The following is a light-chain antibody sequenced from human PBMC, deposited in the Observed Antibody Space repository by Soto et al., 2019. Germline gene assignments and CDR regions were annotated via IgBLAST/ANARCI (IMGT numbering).Light chain of an antibody. V-gene: IGKV2-29*03. J-gene: IGKJ5*01. CDR1: QSLLHITGETF. CDR2: EVS. Sequence: DVVMTKTPLSLSVAPGQPASISCKSRQSLLHITGETFLFWYLQKPGQSPQLLIYEVSTRVSGVPDRFSGSGSGTDFTLEISRVETDDVGIYYCMQGTQLPPTVGQGTRRGIE. CDR3: MQGTQLPPT.